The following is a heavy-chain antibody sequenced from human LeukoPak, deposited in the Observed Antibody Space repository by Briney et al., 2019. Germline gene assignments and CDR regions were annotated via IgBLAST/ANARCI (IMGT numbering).Heavy chain of an antibody. CDR2: ISGSGGST. Sequence: GRSLRLSCAASGFTFSSYAMSWVRQAPGKGLEWVSAISGSGGSTYYADSVKGRFTISRDNSKNTLYLQMNSLRAEDTAVYYCAKTYDFWSGSYYYFDYWGQGTLVTVSS. CDR3: AKTYDFWSGSYYYFDY. D-gene: IGHD3-3*01. V-gene: IGHV3-23*01. CDR1: GFTFSSYA. J-gene: IGHJ4*02.